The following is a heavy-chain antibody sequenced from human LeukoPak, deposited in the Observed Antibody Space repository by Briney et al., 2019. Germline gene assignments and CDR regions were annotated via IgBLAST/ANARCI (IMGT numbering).Heavy chain of an antibody. CDR2: IIPILGIA. D-gene: IGHD3-22*01. Sequence: SVKVSCKASGGTFSSYAISWVRQAPGQGLEWMGRIIPILGIANYAQKFQGRVTITADKSTGTAYMELSSLRSEDTAVYYCARSYTYYYDSSGYYTFDYWGQGTLVTVSS. CDR3: ARSYTYYYDSSGYYTFDY. J-gene: IGHJ4*02. CDR1: GGTFSSYA. V-gene: IGHV1-69*04.